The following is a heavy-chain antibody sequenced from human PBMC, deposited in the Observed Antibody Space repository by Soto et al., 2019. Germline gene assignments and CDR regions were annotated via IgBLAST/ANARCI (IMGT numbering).Heavy chain of an antibody. J-gene: IGHJ4*02. Sequence: QLTLKESGPTLVKPTQTLTLTCTLSGFSISTSGEGVGWIRQPPGQALEWLAVIYWNDDKRYSPSLKSRLTITKDDSKNQVVLTMTNMDPVDTATYYCAHFSGYEQFDYWGQGTLVTVAS. CDR1: GFSISTSGEG. V-gene: IGHV2-5*01. CDR2: IYWNDDK. CDR3: AHFSGYEQFDY. D-gene: IGHD5-12*01.